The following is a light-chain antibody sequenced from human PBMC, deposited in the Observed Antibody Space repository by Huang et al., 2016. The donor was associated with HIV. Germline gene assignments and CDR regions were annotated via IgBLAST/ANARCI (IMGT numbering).Light chain of an antibody. Sequence: IVLTQSPGTLSLSPGARATLSCRASQSISSSCLAWFQQKPGQAPRRLIYSASSRAAGIPDRFGGSGSGTDFTLTINRLEPEDSAVYYCHQYGSSPPNTFGQGTKLEIK. CDR3: HQYGSSPPNT. V-gene: IGKV3-20*01. CDR1: QSISSSC. J-gene: IGKJ2*01. CDR2: SAS.